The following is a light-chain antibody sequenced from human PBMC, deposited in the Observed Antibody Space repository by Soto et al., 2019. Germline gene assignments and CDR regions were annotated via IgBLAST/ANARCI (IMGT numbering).Light chain of an antibody. J-gene: IGKJ1*01. CDR3: QKYDSAPWT. CDR2: ATS. CDR1: QGISHY. V-gene: IGKV1-27*01. Sequence: DIQMTQSPSSLSASVGDSVTITCRASQGISHYLAWYQQKPGTVPKLLIYATSTLHSGVPSRFSGSRSGTDFTHSISSLQPEDVATYYCQKYDSAPWTFGQGTKVEIK.